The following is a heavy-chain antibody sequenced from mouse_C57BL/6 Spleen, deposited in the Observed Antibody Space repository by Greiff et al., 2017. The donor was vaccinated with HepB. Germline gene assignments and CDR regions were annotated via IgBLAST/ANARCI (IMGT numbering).Heavy chain of an antibody. CDR2: IYPRSGNT. CDR3: ARRGLGSTGVDTDY. J-gene: IGHJ2*01. V-gene: IGHV1-81*01. CDR1: GYTFTSYG. D-gene: IGHD1-1*01. Sequence: VHLVESGAELARPGASVKLSCKASGYTFTSYGISWVKQRTGQGLEWIGEIYPRSGNTYYNEKFKGKATLTADKSSSTAYMELRSLTSEDSAVYFCARRGLGSTGVDTDYWGQGTTLTVSS.